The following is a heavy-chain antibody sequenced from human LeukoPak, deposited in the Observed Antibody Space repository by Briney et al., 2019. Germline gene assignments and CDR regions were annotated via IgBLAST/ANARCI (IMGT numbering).Heavy chain of an antibody. V-gene: IGHV4-59*12. CDR1: GGSISSYY. J-gene: IGHJ4*02. D-gene: IGHD6-13*01. CDR3: ARARAAGLFDY. CDR2: IYYSGST. Sequence: YPSETLSLTCTVSGGSISSYYWSWIRQPPGKGLEWIGYIYYSGSTNYNPSLKSRVTISVDTSKNQFSLKLSSVTAADTAVYYCARARAAGLFDYWGQGTLVTVSS.